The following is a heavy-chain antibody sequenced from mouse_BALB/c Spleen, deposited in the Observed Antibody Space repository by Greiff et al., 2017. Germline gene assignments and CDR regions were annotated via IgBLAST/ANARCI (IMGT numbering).Heavy chain of an antibody. D-gene: IGHD1-1*01. CDR2: IWSGGST. CDR3: ARSWYYGSSQYYFDY. Sequence: VKLVESGPGLVQPSQSLSITCTVSGFSLTSYGVHWVRQSPGKGLEWLGVIWSGGSTDYNAAFISRLSISKDNSKSQVFFKMNSLQADDTAIYYCARSWYYGSSQYYFDYWGQGTTLTVSS. V-gene: IGHV2-4-1*01. CDR1: GFSLTSYG. J-gene: IGHJ2*01.